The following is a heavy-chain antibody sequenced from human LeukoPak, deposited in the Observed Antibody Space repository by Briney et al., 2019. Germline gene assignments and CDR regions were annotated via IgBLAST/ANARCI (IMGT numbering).Heavy chain of an antibody. CDR3: AREVVEYSSSYWFDP. J-gene: IGHJ5*02. Sequence: PSETLSLTCTVSGGSISSYYWSWIRQPAGKGLEWIGRIYTSGSTNYNPSLKSRVTMSVDTSKNQFSLKLSSVTAADTAVYYCAREVVEYSSSYWFDPWGQGTLVTVSS. CDR2: IYTSGST. V-gene: IGHV4-4*07. D-gene: IGHD6-6*01. CDR1: GGSISSYY.